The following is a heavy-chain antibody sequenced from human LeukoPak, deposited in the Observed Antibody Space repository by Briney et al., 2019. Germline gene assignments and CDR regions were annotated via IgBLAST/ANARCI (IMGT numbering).Heavy chain of an antibody. V-gene: IGHV3-66*01. CDR2: IYSGGST. J-gene: IGHJ3*02. D-gene: IGHD6-13*01. Sequence: GGSLRLSCAASGFTVSSNYMSWVRQAPGKGLEWVSVIYSGGSTYYADSVKGRFTISRDNSAQMLYLQMGSLRGEDMAVYFCARASITASGPHDDYDIWGRGTMVTVSS. CDR1: GFTVSSNY. CDR3: ARASITASGPHDDYDI.